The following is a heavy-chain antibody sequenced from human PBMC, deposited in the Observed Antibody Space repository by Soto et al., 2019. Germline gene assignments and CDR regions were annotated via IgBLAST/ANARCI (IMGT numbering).Heavy chain of an antibody. J-gene: IGHJ4*02. CDR2: ISSSSSYI. V-gene: IGHV3-21*01. CDR3: ARDLYSSSARYFDY. D-gene: IGHD6-6*01. CDR1: GFTFSSYS. Sequence: EVQLVESGGGLVKPGGSLRRSCAASGFTFSSYSMNWVRQAPGKGLEWVSSISSSSSYIYYADSVKGRFTIASDNAKNSLYLQMNSLRAEDTAVYYCARDLYSSSARYFDYWGQGTLVTGSS.